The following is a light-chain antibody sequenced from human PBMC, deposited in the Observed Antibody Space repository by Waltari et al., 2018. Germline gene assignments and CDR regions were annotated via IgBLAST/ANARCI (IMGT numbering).Light chain of an antibody. CDR1: SSDVGGYNY. V-gene: IGLV2-11*01. Sequence: QSALTQPRSVSGSPGQSVTISCTGTSSDVGGYNYVSWYQQHPGKAPKLMIYDVSKRPSGVPCRVSGSKAGNTASLTISWLQAEDEADYYGCSYAGSSSYVFGTGTKVTVL. CDR3: CSYAGSSSYV. CDR2: DVS. J-gene: IGLJ1*01.